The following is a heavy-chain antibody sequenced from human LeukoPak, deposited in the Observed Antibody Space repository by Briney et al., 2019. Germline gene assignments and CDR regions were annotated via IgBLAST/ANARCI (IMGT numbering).Heavy chain of an antibody. J-gene: IGHJ4*02. V-gene: IGHV3-20*04. CDR3: ARAQTYGDSRLLLDY. CDR1: GYTFGNYG. Sequence: GGSLRLSCAASGYTFGNYGMSWVRQAPGKGLEWVSGINWNGGSTGYADSVEGRFTISRDNAKNSQYLQMNSLRVEDTALYYCARAQTYGDSRLLLDYWGQGTLVTVSS. CDR2: INWNGGST. D-gene: IGHD2-21*02.